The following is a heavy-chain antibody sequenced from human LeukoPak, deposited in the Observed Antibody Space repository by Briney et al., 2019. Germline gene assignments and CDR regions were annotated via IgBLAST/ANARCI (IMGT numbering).Heavy chain of an antibody. V-gene: IGHV3-23*01. D-gene: IGHD6-13*01. Sequence: GGSLRLSCAASGFTFSSYSMSWVRQAPGRGLEWVSAISGRDGRTYYTDSVKGRFTISRDNSRDTLYLQMNSLRAEDTAVYYCSTSPSFGSSWYQFNYWGQGTLVTVSS. J-gene: IGHJ4*02. CDR1: GFTFSSYS. CDR3: STSPSFGSSWYQFNY. CDR2: ISGRDGRT.